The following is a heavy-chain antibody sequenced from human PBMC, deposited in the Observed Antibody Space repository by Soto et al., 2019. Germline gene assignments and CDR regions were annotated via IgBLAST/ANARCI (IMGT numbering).Heavy chain of an antibody. J-gene: IGHJ5*02. Sequence: SETLSLTCAVYGGSFSGYYSSWIRQPPGKGLEWIGEINHSGSTNYNPSLKSRVTISVDTSKNQFSLKLSSVTAADTAVYYCARERPDGARLDPWGQGTLVTVSS. D-gene: IGHD6-6*01. CDR3: ARERPDGARLDP. V-gene: IGHV4-34*01. CDR2: INHSGST. CDR1: GGSFSGYY.